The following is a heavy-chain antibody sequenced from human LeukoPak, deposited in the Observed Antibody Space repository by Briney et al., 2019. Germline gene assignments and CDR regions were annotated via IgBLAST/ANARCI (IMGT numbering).Heavy chain of an antibody. CDR1: GFTFSTYA. J-gene: IGHJ3*01. V-gene: IGHV3-23*01. CDR3: ARERTKGGSDAFDF. D-gene: IGHD1-1*01. Sequence: GRSLRLSCAASGFTFSTYAMTWVRQAPGKGLEWVSTINSGGSTYYADSVKGRFTISRDNSKNTLYLQMNSLRAEDTAIYYCARERTKGGSDAFDFWGQGTLVTVSS. CDR2: INSGGST.